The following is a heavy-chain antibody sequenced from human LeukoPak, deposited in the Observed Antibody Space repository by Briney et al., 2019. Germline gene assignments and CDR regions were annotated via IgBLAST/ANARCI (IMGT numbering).Heavy chain of an antibody. D-gene: IGHD3-9*01. CDR1: GFTFTNVW. J-gene: IGHJ4*02. V-gene: IGHV3-15*01. Sequence: GGSLRLSCAASGFTFTNVWMSWARQAPGKGLEGGGRIKSKTDGCTLDYAAPVKGRFTISRDDSKKTLYLHMNRLKIEDTAVYYCTPVLTAAYWGQGTPVTVSS. CDR3: TPVLTAAY. CDR2: IKSKTDGCTL.